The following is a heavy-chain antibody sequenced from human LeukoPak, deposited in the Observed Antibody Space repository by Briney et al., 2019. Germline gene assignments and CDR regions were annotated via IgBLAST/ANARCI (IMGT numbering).Heavy chain of an antibody. CDR2: IFSGGGT. D-gene: IGHD3-10*01. V-gene: IGHV3-53*01. J-gene: IGHJ6*02. CDR3: ARDTTYYGSGDGLDV. Sequence: GGSLRLSCAASGFTVSNNYMSWVRQAPGKGLESVSLIFSGGGTYYAASVKGRFTISRDNSKNTLYLQMNTLRAEDTAVYYCARDTTYYGSGDGLDVWGQGTTVTVS. CDR1: GFTVSNNY.